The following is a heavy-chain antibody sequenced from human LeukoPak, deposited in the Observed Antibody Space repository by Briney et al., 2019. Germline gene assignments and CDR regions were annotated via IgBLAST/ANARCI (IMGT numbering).Heavy chain of an antibody. V-gene: IGHV1-2*02. CDR2: INPDGGFT. CDR3: ARDDYGGNSFDH. J-gene: IGHJ4*02. D-gene: IGHD4-23*01. Sequence: GASVKVSFTASEYTFTDYYIHWMRQAPGQGLEWMGWINPDGGFTSYAQKFQGRVTMNRDMSIGTAYMELSRLTSDDTAVYYCARDDYGGNSFDHWGQGALVIVSS. CDR1: EYTFTDYY.